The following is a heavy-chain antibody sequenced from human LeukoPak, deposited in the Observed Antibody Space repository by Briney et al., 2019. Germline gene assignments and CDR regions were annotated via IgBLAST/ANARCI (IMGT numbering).Heavy chain of an antibody. J-gene: IGHJ4*02. CDR3: ARARRVGELSLSGYYFDY. CDR1: GGSISSGGYY. Sequence: SETLSLTCTVSGGSISSGGYYWSWIRQHPGKGLEWIGYIYYSGSTYYNPSLKSRVTISVDTSKNQFSLKLSSVTAADTAVYYCARARRVGELSLSGYYFDYWGQGTLVTVSS. V-gene: IGHV4-31*03. D-gene: IGHD3-16*02. CDR2: IYYSGST.